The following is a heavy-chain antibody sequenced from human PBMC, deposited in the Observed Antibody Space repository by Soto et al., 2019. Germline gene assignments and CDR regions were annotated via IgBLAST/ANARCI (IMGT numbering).Heavy chain of an antibody. Sequence: PGGSLRLSCAASGFTFSSYGMHWVRQAPGKGLEWVAVISYDGSNKYYADSVKGRFTISRDNSKNTLYLQMNSLRAEDTAVYYCAKDVIGQLWFGYYYGMDVWGQGTTVTVSS. CDR2: ISYDGSNK. CDR3: AKDVIGQLWFGYYYGMDV. V-gene: IGHV3-30*18. CDR1: GFTFSSYG. D-gene: IGHD5-18*01. J-gene: IGHJ6*02.